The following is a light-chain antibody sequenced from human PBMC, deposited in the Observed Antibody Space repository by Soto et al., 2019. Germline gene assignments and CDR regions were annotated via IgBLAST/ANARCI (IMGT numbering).Light chain of an antibody. CDR3: QQYNSYSAT. V-gene: IGKV1-5*01. Sequence: DIQMTQSPSTLSASVGDRVTITCRASQSISSWLAWYQQKPGKAPKLLIYDASSLESGVPSRFSGSGSGTEFTLTISSLQPDDLATYYCQQYNSYSATFGQGTKV. CDR2: DAS. J-gene: IGKJ1*01. CDR1: QSISSW.